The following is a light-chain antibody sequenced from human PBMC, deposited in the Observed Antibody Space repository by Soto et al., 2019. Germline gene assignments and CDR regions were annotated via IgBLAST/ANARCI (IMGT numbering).Light chain of an antibody. V-gene: IGLV3-21*02. CDR2: DDG. CDR3: QVWDSSSDHRVV. Sequence: SYELTQAPSVSVAPGQTARITCGGNNIAIKSVHWYQQKPGQAPVLVVDDDGDRPSGIPERFSGSNSGNTATLTITRVEAGDEADYHCQVWDSSSDHRVVFGGGTKLTVL. J-gene: IGLJ2*01. CDR1: NIAIKS.